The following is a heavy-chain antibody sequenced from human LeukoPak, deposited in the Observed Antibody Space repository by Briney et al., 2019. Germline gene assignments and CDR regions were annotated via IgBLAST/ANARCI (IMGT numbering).Heavy chain of an antibody. CDR3: AREADSSTSCPFDY. D-gene: IGHD2-2*01. CDR1: GGSISNYY. J-gene: IGHJ4*02. Sequence: SETLSLTCTVSGGSISNYYWSWIRQPPGKGLEWIGYIYYSGSTNYNPSLKSRVTISVDTSKNQFSLKLSSVTAADTAVYYCAREADSSTSCPFDYWGQGTLVTVSS. CDR2: IYYSGST. V-gene: IGHV4-59*12.